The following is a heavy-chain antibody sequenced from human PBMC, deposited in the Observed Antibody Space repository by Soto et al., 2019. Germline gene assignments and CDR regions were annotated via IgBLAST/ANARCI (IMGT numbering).Heavy chain of an antibody. D-gene: IGHD3-10*01. CDR3: ARAGDGLLWFGELYDAFDI. J-gene: IGHJ3*02. CDR1: GFTFSSYS. Sequence: EVQLVESGGGLVKPGGSLRLSCAASGFTFSSYSMNWVRQAPGKGLEWVSSISSSSSYIYYADSVKGRFTISRDNAKNSLYLQMNSLRAEDTAVYYCARAGDGLLWFGELYDAFDIWGQGTMVTVSS. V-gene: IGHV3-21*01. CDR2: ISSSSSYI.